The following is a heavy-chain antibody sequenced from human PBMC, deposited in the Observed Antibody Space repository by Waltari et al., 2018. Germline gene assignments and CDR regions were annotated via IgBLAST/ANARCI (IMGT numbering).Heavy chain of an antibody. Sequence: QVQLVESGGGVVQPGRSLRLSCAASGFTFSSYAMHWVRQAPGKGWEWVTVISYDGSNKYYADSVKGRFTIFRDNSKNTLYLQMNSLRAEDTAVYYCARAVASARAPLYFDYWGQGTLLTVSS. J-gene: IGHJ4*02. CDR1: GFTFSSYA. CDR3: ARAVASARAPLYFDY. D-gene: IGHD6-19*01. V-gene: IGHV3-30-3*01. CDR2: ISYDGSNK.